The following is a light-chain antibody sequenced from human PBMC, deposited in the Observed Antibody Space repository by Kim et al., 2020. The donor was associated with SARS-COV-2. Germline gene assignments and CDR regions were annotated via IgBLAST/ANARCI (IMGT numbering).Light chain of an antibody. J-gene: IGLJ3*02. V-gene: IGLV8-61*01. Sequence: GGTVTLPWCLCSGSVSTGYYPSLYQQTPGQAPRTLIYSTNTRSSGVPDRFSGSILGNKAALTITGAQADDESDYYCVLYMGSGISVFGGGTQLTVL. CDR2: STN. CDR1: SGSVSTGYY. CDR3: VLYMGSGISV.